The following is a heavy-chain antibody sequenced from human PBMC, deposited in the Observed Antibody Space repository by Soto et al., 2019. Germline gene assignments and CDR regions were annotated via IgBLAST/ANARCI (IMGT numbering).Heavy chain of an antibody. CDR2: ISSSSSTI. V-gene: IGHV3-48*01. CDR1: GFPFRSYS. J-gene: IGHJ5*02. CDR3: ARDYMITFGGVIVNWFDP. D-gene: IGHD3-16*02. Sequence: QPGGSLRLSCAASGFPFRSYSMNWVRQAPGKGLEWVSYISSSSSTIYYADSVKGRFTISRDNAKNSLYLQMNSLRAEDTAVYYCARDYMITFGGVIVNWFDPWGQGTLVTVSS.